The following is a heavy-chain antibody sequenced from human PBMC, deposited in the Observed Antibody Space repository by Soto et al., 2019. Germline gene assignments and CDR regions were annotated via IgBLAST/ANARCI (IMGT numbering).Heavy chain of an antibody. Sequence: VSCKASGGTFSSYAISWVRQAPGQGLEWMGGIIPIFGTANYAQKFQGRVTITTDESTSTAYMELSSLRSEDTAVYYCARRSIGGGYSYGSDYYYYYGMDVWGQGTTVTVSS. J-gene: IGHJ6*02. CDR2: IIPIFGTA. CDR1: GGTFSSYA. CDR3: ARRSIGGGYSYGSDYYYYYGMDV. V-gene: IGHV1-69*05. D-gene: IGHD5-18*01.